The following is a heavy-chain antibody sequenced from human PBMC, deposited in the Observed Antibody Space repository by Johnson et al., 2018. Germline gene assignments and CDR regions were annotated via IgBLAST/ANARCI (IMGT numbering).Heavy chain of an antibody. V-gene: IGHV1-58*01. CDR3: ARDCLAYADYGCFQG. Sequence: QWVRQARGQRLEWIGWIVVATGNTNFAQEFQERVTIARDMSTSTAFMELSSLRSEDTAVYYCARDCLAYADYGCFQGWGQCTLVTVSS. CDR2: IVVATGNT. J-gene: IGHJ1*01. D-gene: IGHD4-17*01.